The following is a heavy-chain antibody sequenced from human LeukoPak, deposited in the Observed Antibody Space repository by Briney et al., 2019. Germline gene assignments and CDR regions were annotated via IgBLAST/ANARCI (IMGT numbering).Heavy chain of an antibody. Sequence: SVKVSCKASGGTFSSYAISWVRQAPGQGLEWMGGIIPIFGTANYAQKFQGRVTITADESTSTAYMELSSLRSEDTAVYYCASGSYGLIPSGNYYMDVWGKGTTVTVSS. J-gene: IGHJ6*03. D-gene: IGHD3-10*01. CDR2: IIPIFGTA. CDR1: GGTFSSYA. V-gene: IGHV1-69*13. CDR3: ASGSYGLIPSGNYYMDV.